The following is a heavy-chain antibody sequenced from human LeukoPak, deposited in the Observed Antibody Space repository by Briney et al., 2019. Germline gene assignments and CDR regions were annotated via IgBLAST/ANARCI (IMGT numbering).Heavy chain of an antibody. D-gene: IGHD1-26*01. CDR3: ASGRDPLDY. V-gene: IGHV3-23*01. J-gene: IGHJ4*02. CDR2: IDISGGST. CDR1: GFSFSSHA. Sequence: GGSLRLSCAASGFSFSSHAMCWVRQAPGKGLEWVSSIDISGGSTYYADSVQGRFTISRDNSKNTLYLQMNSLRAEDTAVYYCASGRDPLDYWGQGTLVTASS.